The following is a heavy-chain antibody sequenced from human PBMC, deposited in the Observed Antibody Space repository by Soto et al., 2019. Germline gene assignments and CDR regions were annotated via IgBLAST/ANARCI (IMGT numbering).Heavy chain of an antibody. CDR1: GFTFSSYS. CDR2: ISSSSSYI. CDR3: ARVKRWDDYGDSNWYFDL. J-gene: IGHJ2*01. Sequence: EVQLVESGGGLVKPGGSLRLSCAASGFTFSSYSMNWVRQAPGKGLEWVSSISSSSSYIYYADSVKGRFTISRDNAKNSLYLQMNSLRAEDTAVYYCARVKRWDDYGDSNWYFDLWGRGTLVTVSS. V-gene: IGHV3-21*01. D-gene: IGHD4-17*01.